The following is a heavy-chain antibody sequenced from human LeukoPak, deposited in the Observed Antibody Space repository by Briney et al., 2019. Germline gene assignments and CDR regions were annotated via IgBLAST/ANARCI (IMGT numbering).Heavy chain of an antibody. V-gene: IGHV4-38-2*02. Sequence: SETLSLTCTASGYSISSGYYWGWIRQPPGKGLEWMGSIYHSGSTYYNPSLKSRVTISVDTSKNQFSLKLSSVTAADTAVYYCASTQKQRTAMVRGVVDYWGQGTLVTVSS. CDR2: IYHSGST. J-gene: IGHJ4*02. D-gene: IGHD3-10*01. CDR3: ASTQKQRTAMVRGVVDY. CDR1: GYSISSGYY.